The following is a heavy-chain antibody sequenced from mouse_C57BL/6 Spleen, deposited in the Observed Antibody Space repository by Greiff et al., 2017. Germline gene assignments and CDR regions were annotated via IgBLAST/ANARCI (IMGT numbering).Heavy chain of an antibody. CDR2: INHGSGGT. D-gene: IGHD2-1*01. CDR1: GYAFTNYL. Sequence: QVQLKESGAELVRPGTSVKVSCKASGYAFTNYLIEWVKQRPGQGLEWIGVINHGSGGTNYNEKFKGKATLTADKSSSTAYVQLSSLTSEDSAVYVCARGGVYYGNSYYAMDYWGQGTSVTVSS. J-gene: IGHJ4*01. CDR3: ARGGVYYGNSYYAMDY. V-gene: IGHV1-54*01.